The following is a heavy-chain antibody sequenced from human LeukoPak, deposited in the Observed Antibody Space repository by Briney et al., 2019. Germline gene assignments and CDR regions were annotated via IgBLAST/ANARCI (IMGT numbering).Heavy chain of an antibody. Sequence: PGGSLRLSCTASGFTFSSYWMHWVRQAPGKGLVWVSRINSDGGSTSYADSVKGRFTISRDNAKNTLYLQMNSLRAEDTAVYYCARRIQGMASYCFDYWGQGTLVTVSS. CDR3: ARRIQGMASYCFDY. D-gene: IGHD5-24*01. CDR1: GFTFSSYW. CDR2: INSDGGST. J-gene: IGHJ4*02. V-gene: IGHV3-74*01.